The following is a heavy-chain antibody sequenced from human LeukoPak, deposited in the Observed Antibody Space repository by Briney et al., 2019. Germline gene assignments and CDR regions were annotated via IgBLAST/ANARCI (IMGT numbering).Heavy chain of an antibody. Sequence: PGGSLRLSCAASGFTFSSYGMHWVRQAPGKRLEWVAFIRYDGSNKYYADSVKGRFTISRDNSKNTLYLQMNSLRAEDTAVYYCAKDRSTAMALYYFDYWGQGTLVTVSS. CDR3: AKDRSTAMALYYFDY. CDR2: IRYDGSNK. V-gene: IGHV3-30*02. J-gene: IGHJ4*02. D-gene: IGHD5-18*01. CDR1: GFTFSSYG.